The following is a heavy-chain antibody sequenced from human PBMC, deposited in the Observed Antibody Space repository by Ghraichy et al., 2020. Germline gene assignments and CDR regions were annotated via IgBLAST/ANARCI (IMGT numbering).Heavy chain of an antibody. D-gene: IGHD6-13*01. CDR2: ISGSGGDT. CDR1: EFSLCSYA. J-gene: IGHJ6*02. V-gene: IGHV3-23*01. CDR3: EKGISAGTSTISYYYNGMDV. Sequence: GGSLRLSCTAASEFSLCSYALSWVRQAPGKGLEWVSAISGSGGDTYYPDSVKGRFTISRDNSKNTLYLQMNSLRGEDTGVYYCEKGISAGTSTISYYYNGMDVWGQGTTVTVSS.